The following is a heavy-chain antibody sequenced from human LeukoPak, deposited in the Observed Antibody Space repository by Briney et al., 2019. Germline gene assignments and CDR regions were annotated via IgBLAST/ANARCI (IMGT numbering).Heavy chain of an antibody. D-gene: IGHD2-2*01. V-gene: IGHV4-61*02. CDR3: ARDEVRGYCSSTSCFDAFDI. CDR1: GGSISSGSYY. CDR2: IYTSGST. Sequence: SETLSLTCTVSGGSISSGSYYWSWIRQPAGKGQEWIGRIYTSGSTNYNPSLKSRVTISVDTSKNQFSLKLSSVTAADTAVYYCARDEVRGYCSSTSCFDAFDIWGQGTMVTVSS. J-gene: IGHJ3*02.